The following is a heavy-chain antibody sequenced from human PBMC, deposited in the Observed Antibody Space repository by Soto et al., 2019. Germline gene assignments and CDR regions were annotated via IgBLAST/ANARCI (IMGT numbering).Heavy chain of an antibody. V-gene: IGHV4-30-2*01. Sequence: LSLTCAVSGGSISSGGYSWSWIRQPPGKGLEWIGYIYHSGSTYYNPSLKSRVTISVDRSKNQFSLRLSSVTAADTAVYYCARDRRYYGSGSYYYYYGMDVWGQGTTVTVSS. J-gene: IGHJ6*02. D-gene: IGHD3-10*01. CDR3: ARDRRYYGSGSYYYYYGMDV. CDR2: IYHSGST. CDR1: GGSISSGGYS.